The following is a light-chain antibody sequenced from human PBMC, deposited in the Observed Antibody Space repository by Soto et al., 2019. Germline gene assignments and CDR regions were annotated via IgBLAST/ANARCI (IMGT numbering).Light chain of an antibody. J-gene: IGKJ1*01. CDR3: QQYGSSPGWT. CDR1: QSVSSSY. CDR2: GAS. V-gene: IGKV3-20*01. Sequence: EIVLTQSPGTLPLSPGERATLSCRASQSVSSSYLAWYQQKPGQAPRLLIYGASSRATGIPDRFSGSGSGTDFTLTISRLEPEDFAVYYCQQYGSSPGWTFGQGTKADIK.